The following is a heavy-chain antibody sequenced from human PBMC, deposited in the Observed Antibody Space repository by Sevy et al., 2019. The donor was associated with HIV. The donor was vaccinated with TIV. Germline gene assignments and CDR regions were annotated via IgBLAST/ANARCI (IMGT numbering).Heavy chain of an antibody. D-gene: IGHD2-15*01. V-gene: IGHV5-51*01. CDR3: AGCSADPRYCSGGSGYSGGNYYYGMDV. Sequence: GESLKISCKGSGYSFTSYWIGWVRQMPGKGLEWMGIIYPGDSDTRYSRPFRGQVTIPADKSIGTAYLQCSSLKASDTAMYYCAGCSADPRYCSGGSGYSGGNYYYGMDVWGQGTTVTVSS. CDR2: IYPGDSDT. CDR1: GYSFTSYW. J-gene: IGHJ6*02.